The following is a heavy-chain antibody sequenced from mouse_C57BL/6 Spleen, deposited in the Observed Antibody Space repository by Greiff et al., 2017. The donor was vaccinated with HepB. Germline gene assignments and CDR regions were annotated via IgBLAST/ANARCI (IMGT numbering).Heavy chain of an antibody. CDR3: ARGDYSKGWYFDV. D-gene: IGHD2-5*01. CDR2: IDPNSGGT. J-gene: IGHJ1*03. V-gene: IGHV1-72*01. Sequence: QVQLKQPGAELVKPGASVKLSCKASGYTFTSYWMHWVKQRPGRGLEWIGRIDPNSGGTKYNEKFKSKATLTVDKPSSTAYMQLSSLTSEDSAVYYCARGDYSKGWYFDVWGTGTTVTVSS. CDR1: GYTFTSYW.